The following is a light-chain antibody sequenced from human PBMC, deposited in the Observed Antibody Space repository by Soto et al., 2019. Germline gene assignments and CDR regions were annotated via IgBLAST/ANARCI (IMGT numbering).Light chain of an antibody. V-gene: IGKV1-39*01. Sequence: DIQMTQSPSSLSACIGDRVRITCRASQTISDYLNWYQQKPGKAPKLLIYAASSLQGGVPSRFSGSGSGTDFTLTISGLQTEDFATYSCQQSFSTPRTFGQGTKVDIK. CDR2: AAS. J-gene: IGKJ1*01. CDR3: QQSFSTPRT. CDR1: QTISDY.